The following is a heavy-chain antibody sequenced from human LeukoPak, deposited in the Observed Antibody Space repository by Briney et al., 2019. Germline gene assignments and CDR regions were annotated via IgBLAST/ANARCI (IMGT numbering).Heavy chain of an antibody. Sequence: SETLSLTCAVYGGSFSGYYWSWIRQPPGKGLEWIGEINHSGSTNYNPSLKSRVTISVDTSKNQFSLKLSSVTAADTAVYYCARATSLIPGSPGFDYWGQGTLVTGSS. CDR1: GGSFSGYY. CDR3: ARATSLIPGSPGFDY. D-gene: IGHD3-16*01. CDR2: INHSGST. V-gene: IGHV4-34*01. J-gene: IGHJ4*02.